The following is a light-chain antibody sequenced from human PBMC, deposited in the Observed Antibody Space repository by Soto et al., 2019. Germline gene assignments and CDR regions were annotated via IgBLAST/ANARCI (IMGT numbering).Light chain of an antibody. J-gene: IGKJ1*01. CDR2: GTS. V-gene: IGKV3-20*01. CDR1: RSVSDTL. CDR3: QHYGDSSWT. Sequence: EIVLTQSPGTLSLSPGERATLSCRADRSVSDTLLTWFQQKPGQAPRLLIFGTSNRAPGIPDRFSGSGSGTAFSLTVSRLEPDDFAVYSCQHYGDSSWTFGQGTEVEIK.